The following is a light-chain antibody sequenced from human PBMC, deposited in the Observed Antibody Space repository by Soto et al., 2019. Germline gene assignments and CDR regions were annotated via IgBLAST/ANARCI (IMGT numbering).Light chain of an antibody. V-gene: IGKV4-1*01. CDR2: WAS. CDR1: QSVLYSSNNKNY. J-gene: IGKJ3*01. CDR3: QQYYSTPGFT. Sequence: DIVMTQSPDSLAVSLGERATINCKSSQSVLYSSNNKNYLAWYQQKPGQPPKLLIYWASTRESGVPDRFSGSGSVTDFTLTISSLQAEDVPVYYCQQYYSTPGFTFGPGTKVDIK.